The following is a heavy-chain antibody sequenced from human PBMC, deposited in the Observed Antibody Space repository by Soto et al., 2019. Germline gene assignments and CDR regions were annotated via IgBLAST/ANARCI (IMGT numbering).Heavy chain of an antibody. CDR2: MSGSGDST. CDR3: ARRSSGWFFDY. CDR1: GFTFSSYA. D-gene: IGHD6-19*01. J-gene: IGHJ4*02. Sequence: GGSLRLSCAASGFTFSSYAMSWVRQAPGKGLEWVSVMSGSGDSTYYADSVKGRFTISRDNSKSTLYLQMNSLRAEDTAVYYCARRSSGWFFDYWGQGTLVTVSS. V-gene: IGHV3-23*01.